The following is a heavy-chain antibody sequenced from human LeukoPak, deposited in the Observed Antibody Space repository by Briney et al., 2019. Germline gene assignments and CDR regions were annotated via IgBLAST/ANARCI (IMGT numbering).Heavy chain of an antibody. CDR2: INPNSGGT. CDR3: ARGIVVVTAVPFDY. J-gene: IGHJ4*02. CDR1: RYTFTGYY. Sequence: ASVKVSCKASRYTFTGYYMHWVRQAPGQGLEWVGRINPNSGGTNYAQKFQGRVTMTRDTSISTAYMELSRLRSDDTAVYYCARGIVVVTAVPFDYWGQGTLVTVSS. D-gene: IGHD2-21*02. V-gene: IGHV1-2*06.